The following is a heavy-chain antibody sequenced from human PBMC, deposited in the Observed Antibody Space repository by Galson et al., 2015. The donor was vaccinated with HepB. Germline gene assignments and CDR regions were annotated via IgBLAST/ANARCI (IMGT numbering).Heavy chain of an antibody. D-gene: IGHD3-16*01. Sequence: SVKVSCKASGGTFSSYAISWVRQAPGQGLEWMGGIIPIFGTANYAQKFQGRVTITADESTSTAYMELSSLRSEDTAVYYCARPSPIMITLTSAFDIWGQGTMVTVSS. CDR1: GGTFSSYA. J-gene: IGHJ3*02. CDR3: ARPSPIMITLTSAFDI. CDR2: IIPIFGTA. V-gene: IGHV1-69*13.